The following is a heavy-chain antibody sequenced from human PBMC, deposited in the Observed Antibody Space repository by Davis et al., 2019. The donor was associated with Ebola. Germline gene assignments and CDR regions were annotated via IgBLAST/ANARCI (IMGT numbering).Heavy chain of an antibody. V-gene: IGHV6-1*01. D-gene: IGHD5-18*01. Sequence: HSQTLSLTCDISGDSVSSSANGAWNWIRQSPSRGLEWLGRTYYKSKWYNDSAPSVRGRITINPDTSKNQFSLQLNSVTPEDTALYYCARGWLRGGMDVWAKGPRSPSLQ. CDR3: ARGWLRGGMDV. CDR1: GDSVSSSANGA. J-gene: IGHJ6*01. CDR2: TYYKSKWYN.